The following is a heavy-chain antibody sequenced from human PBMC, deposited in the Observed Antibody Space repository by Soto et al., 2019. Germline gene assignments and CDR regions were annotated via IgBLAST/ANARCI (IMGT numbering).Heavy chain of an antibody. CDR1: GFPFSDAY. J-gene: IGHJ4*01. CDR2: IRTKTDGGTA. Sequence: PGGSLSLSCAVSGFPFSDAYMTWVRQAPGKGLEWLGRIRTKTDGGTADYAAHVKDRFIVSRDDSKETLYLQMNSLRTEDTAVYFSNTGRCTNGVCDDYWGHGXLVTVSS. D-gene: IGHD2-8*01. CDR3: NTGRCTNGVCDDY. V-gene: IGHV3-15*01.